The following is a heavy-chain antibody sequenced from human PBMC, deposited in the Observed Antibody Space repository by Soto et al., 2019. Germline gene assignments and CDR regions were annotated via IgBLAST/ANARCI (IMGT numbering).Heavy chain of an antibody. V-gene: IGHV4-59*08. Sequence: QVQLQESGPGLVKPSETLSLTCTLSGGSLSTYYWSWIRQPPGKGLEWIGYVYYNGSTDYKHNPSPESRVTISVDTSTSQFSLMLTSVTAADTAIYYCARFPDYGAHGGPWGQGTLVTVSS. CDR2: VYYNGSTDY. J-gene: IGHJ5*02. D-gene: IGHD4-17*01. CDR1: GGSLSTYY. CDR3: ARFPDYGAHGGP.